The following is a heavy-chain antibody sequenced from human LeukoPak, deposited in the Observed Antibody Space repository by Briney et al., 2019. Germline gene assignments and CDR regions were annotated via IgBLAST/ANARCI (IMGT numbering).Heavy chain of an antibody. V-gene: IGHV3-7*01. CDR2: IKQDGSEK. D-gene: IGHD6-6*01. CDR3: ARDKTYTSSADY. Sequence: GGSLRLSCAASGFTFSSYSMNWVRQAPGKGLEWLANIKQDGSEKYYVDSVRGRFTISRDNAKNSLYLQMDSLRAEDTAVYYCARDKTYTSSADYWGQGALVTVSS. J-gene: IGHJ4*02. CDR1: GFTFSSYS.